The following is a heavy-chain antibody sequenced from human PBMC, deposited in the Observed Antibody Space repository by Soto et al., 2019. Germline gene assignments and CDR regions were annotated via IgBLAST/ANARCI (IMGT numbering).Heavy chain of an antibody. CDR2: ISYDGSNK. Sequence: QVQLVESGGGGVQPGRALRLSCAASGFTFSSYAMHWVRQAPGKGLEWVAVISYDGSNKYYAESVKGRFTISRDNSKNTLYLQMNSLRAEDTAVYYCARAYEGDYFDYWGQGTLVTVSS. CDR3: ARAYEGDYFDY. CDR1: GFTFSSYA. D-gene: IGHD3-16*01. J-gene: IGHJ4*02. V-gene: IGHV3-30-3*01.